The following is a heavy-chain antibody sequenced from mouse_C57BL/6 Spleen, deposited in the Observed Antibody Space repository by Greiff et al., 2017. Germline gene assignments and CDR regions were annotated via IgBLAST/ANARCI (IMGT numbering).Heavy chain of an antibody. CDR2: ISSGSSTI. J-gene: IGHJ2*01. CDR1: GFTFSDYG. Sequence: EVKLVESGGGLVKPGGSLKLSCAASGFTFSDYGMHWVRQAPEKGLEWVAYISSGSSTIYYADTVKGRFTISRDNAKNTLFLQMTSLRSEDTAMYYCAREWEYYFDYWGQGTTLTVSS. D-gene: IGHD1-3*01. V-gene: IGHV5-17*01. CDR3: AREWEYYFDY.